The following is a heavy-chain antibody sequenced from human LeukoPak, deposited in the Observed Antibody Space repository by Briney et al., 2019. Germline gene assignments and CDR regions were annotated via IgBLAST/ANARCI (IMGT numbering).Heavy chain of an antibody. Sequence: GGSLRLSFAASGFTFSSYSMNWVRQAPGKGLGWVSYLSSSSSTIYYADSVKGRFTISRDNAKNSLYLQMNSLRDEDTAVYYCAREGEYYDFWSGSGGYYYYGMDVWGQGTTVTVSS. CDR2: LSSSSSTI. CDR1: GFTFSSYS. CDR3: AREGEYYDFWSGSGGYYYYGMDV. V-gene: IGHV3-48*02. D-gene: IGHD3-3*01. J-gene: IGHJ6*02.